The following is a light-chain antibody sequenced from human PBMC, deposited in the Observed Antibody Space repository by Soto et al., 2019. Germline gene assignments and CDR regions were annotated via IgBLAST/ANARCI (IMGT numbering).Light chain of an antibody. CDR3: QQYNNWPSPT. CDR2: GAS. V-gene: IGKV3-15*01. Sequence: EIVMTQSPATLSVSPGERATLSCRASQSVSSNLAWYQQKPGQAPRLLIYGASTRATAIPARFSGSGSGTEFTLTISSLQSEDFAVYYCQQYNNWPSPTFGQGTRLEIK. CDR1: QSVSSN. J-gene: IGKJ5*01.